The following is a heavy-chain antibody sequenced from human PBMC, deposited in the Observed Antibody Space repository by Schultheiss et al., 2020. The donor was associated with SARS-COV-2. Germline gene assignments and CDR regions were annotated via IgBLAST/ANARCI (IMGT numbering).Heavy chain of an antibody. CDR3: ARLNYDFRYYYYYYYMDV. J-gene: IGHJ6*03. CDR2: IYTSGST. V-gene: IGHV4-4*07. D-gene: IGHD3-3*01. Sequence: ETLSLTCTVSGGSISSYYWSWIRQPAGKGLEWIGRIYTSGSTYYNPSLKSRVTISVDTSKNQFSLKLSSVTAADTAVYYCARLNYDFRYYYYYYYMDVWGKGTTVTVSS. CDR1: GGSISSYY.